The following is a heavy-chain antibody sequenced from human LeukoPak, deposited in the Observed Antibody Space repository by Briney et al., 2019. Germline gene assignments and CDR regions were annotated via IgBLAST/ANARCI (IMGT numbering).Heavy chain of an antibody. CDR1: GFTFSSYS. D-gene: IGHD3-10*01. V-gene: IGHV3-21*01. J-gene: IGHJ4*02. CDR2: ISSSSSYI. Sequence: GGSLRLSCAASGFTFSSYSMNWVRQAPGKGLEWVSSISSSSSYIYYADSVKGRFTISRDNAKNSLYLQMNSLRAEDTAVYYCARVGVWFGELLSDYWGQGTLVTVSS. CDR3: ARVGVWFGELLSDY.